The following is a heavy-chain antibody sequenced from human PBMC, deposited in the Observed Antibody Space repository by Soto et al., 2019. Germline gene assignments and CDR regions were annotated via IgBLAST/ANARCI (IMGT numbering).Heavy chain of an antibody. Sequence: EVQLVESGGDLVQPGGSLRLSCAASGFTFSSHWMSWVRQAPGKGLEWVANIKGDGSAKYYVDSVKGRFTISRDNAKNSLYLQMNSLRVDDTALYYCAKDVRWGQGTLVTVSS. V-gene: IGHV3-7*05. CDR3: AKDVR. CDR2: IKGDGSAK. CDR1: GFTFSSHW. J-gene: IGHJ4*02.